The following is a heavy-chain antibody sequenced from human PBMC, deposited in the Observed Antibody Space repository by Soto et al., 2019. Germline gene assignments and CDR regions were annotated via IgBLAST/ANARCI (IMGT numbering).Heavy chain of an antibody. J-gene: IGHJ4*02. V-gene: IGHV3-15*01. CDR3: TTDAGDVDY. CDR1: GFTFSNAW. CDR2: IKSKTDGGTT. Sequence: GGSLRLSCAASGFTFSNAWMSWVRQAPGKGLEWVGRIKSKTDGGTTGYAAPVKGSFTISRDDSKSTLYLQMNSLKPEDTAVYFCTTDAGDVDYWGQGTLVTVSS. D-gene: IGHD2-21*02.